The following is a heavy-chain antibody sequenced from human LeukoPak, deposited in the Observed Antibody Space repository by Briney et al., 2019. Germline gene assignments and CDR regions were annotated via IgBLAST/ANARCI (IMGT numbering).Heavy chain of an antibody. D-gene: IGHD2-15*01. CDR2: MSYDGGHK. Sequence: GGSLRLSCAASGFTFSSYAMHWVRQAPGKGLEWVAVMSYDGGHKYYADSAKGRFTISRDNSKNTLYLQMNSLRAEDTAVYYCAKGQLVDYGMDVWGQGTTVTVSS. V-gene: IGHV3-30*18. CDR1: GFTFSSYA. CDR3: AKGQLVDYGMDV. J-gene: IGHJ6*02.